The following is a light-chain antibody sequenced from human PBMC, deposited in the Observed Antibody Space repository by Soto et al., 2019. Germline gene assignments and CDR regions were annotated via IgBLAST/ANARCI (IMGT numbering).Light chain of an antibody. CDR1: SSNIGNNY. Sequence: QSVLTQPPSVSAAPGQKVTISCSGSSSNIGNNYVSWYQQLPGTAPKLLIYENNKRPSGIPDRFSGSKSGTSATLGITGLQTGDEADYYCGTCHSSLSAEVFGGGTKLTVL. CDR2: ENN. CDR3: GTCHSSLSAEV. J-gene: IGLJ3*02. V-gene: IGLV1-51*02.